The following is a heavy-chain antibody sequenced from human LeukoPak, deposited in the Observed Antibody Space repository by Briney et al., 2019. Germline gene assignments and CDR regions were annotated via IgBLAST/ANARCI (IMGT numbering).Heavy chain of an antibody. CDR2: ISDSGGRT. Sequence: QPGASLRLSCAASGFSLTGYAMSWVRQAPGKGLEWVSHISDSGGRTFYADSVKGRFTISRDDSMNTLNLQMNSLRAEDTAVYYCARKSLIPPMIFLDVWGQGTTVTVSS. V-gene: IGHV3-23*01. CDR1: GFSLTGYA. CDR3: ARKSLIPPMIFLDV. J-gene: IGHJ6*02. D-gene: IGHD3/OR15-3a*01.